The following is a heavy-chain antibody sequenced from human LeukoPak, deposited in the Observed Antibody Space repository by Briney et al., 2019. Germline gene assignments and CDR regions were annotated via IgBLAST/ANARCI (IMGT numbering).Heavy chain of an antibody. CDR2: INSDGSST. Sequence: PGGSLRLSCAASGFTFSSYWMHWVRQAPGKGPVWVSRINSDGSSTSYADSVKGRFTISRDNSKNTLYLQMNSLRAEDTAVYYCAKEVVVAAIPHFDYWGQGTLVTVSS. V-gene: IGHV3-74*01. D-gene: IGHD2-15*01. CDR1: GFTFSSYW. CDR3: AKEVVVAAIPHFDY. J-gene: IGHJ4*02.